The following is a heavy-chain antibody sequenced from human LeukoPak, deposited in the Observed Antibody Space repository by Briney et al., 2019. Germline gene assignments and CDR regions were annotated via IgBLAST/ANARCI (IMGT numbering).Heavy chain of an antibody. CDR3: ARSGAYYYDSSGYYAVGY. CDR2: ISAYNGNT. V-gene: IGHV1-18*01. D-gene: IGHD3-22*01. J-gene: IGHJ4*02. CDR1: VYTFTSYG. Sequence: ASVKVSCKASVYTFTSYGISWVRQAPGQGLEWMGWISAYNGNTNYAQKLQGRVTMTTDTSTSTAYMELRSLRSDDTAVYYCARSGAYYYDSSGYYAVGYWGQGTLVTVSS.